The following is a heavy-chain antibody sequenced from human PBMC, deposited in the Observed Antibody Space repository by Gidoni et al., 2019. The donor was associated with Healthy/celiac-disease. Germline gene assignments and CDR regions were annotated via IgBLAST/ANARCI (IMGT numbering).Heavy chain of an antibody. J-gene: IGHJ6*02. CDR1: GFTFSSHA. V-gene: IGHV3-23*01. D-gene: IGHD1-26*01. CDR2: IGGSGGST. Sequence: EVQLLESGGGLVQPGGSLRLSCAASGFTFSSHAMSWVRQAPGQGLALVSAIGGSGGSTYYADAVKGRFTISRDNSKNTLYLQMTSLRAEDTAVYYCAKGSSAKYYYYYGMDVWGQGTTVTVSS. CDR3: AKGSSAKYYYYYGMDV.